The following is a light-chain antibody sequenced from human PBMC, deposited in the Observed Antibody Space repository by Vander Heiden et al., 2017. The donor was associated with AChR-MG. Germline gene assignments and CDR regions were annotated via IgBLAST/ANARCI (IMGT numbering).Light chain of an antibody. CDR1: QDISNY. CDR3: QQEDNRPYT. J-gene: IGKJ2*01. CDR2: DAS. Sequence: DIQMTQSPSSLSASVGDRVTITCQASQDISNYLNWYQQKPGKAPKLLIYDASKLETGVPSRFSGSGSGTDFTFTISSLQPEDIATYYWQQEDNRPYTFGQGTKLEIK. V-gene: IGKV1-33*01.